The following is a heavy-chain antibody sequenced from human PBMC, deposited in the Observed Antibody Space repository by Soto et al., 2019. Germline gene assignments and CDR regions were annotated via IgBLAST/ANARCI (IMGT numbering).Heavy chain of an antibody. CDR1: GGSISSSSYY. CDR2: IYHSGST. CDR3: ARSQVTKEYSSSSRAFDI. D-gene: IGHD6-6*01. J-gene: IGHJ3*02. Sequence: QLQLQESGPGLVKPSETLSLTCTVSGGSISSSSYYWGWIRQPPGKGLEWIGSIYHSGSTNYNPSLKSRVTISVDKSKNQFSLKLSSVTAADTAVYYCARSQVTKEYSSSSRAFDIWGQGTMVTVSS. V-gene: IGHV4-39*07.